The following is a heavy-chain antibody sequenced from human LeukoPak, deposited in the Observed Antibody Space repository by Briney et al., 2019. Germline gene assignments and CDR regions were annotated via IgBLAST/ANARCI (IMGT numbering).Heavy chain of an antibody. CDR1: GGTFSSYA. V-gene: IGHV1-69*04. D-gene: IGHD2-2*01. CDR2: IIPILGIA. Sequence: SVKVSCKASGGTFSSYAISWVRQAPGQGLEWMGRIIPILGIANYAQKFQGRVTMTRDTSTSTVYMELSSLRSEDTAVYYCARDLQVVPAAMGNAFDIWGQGTMVTVSS. CDR3: ARDLQVVPAAMGNAFDI. J-gene: IGHJ3*02.